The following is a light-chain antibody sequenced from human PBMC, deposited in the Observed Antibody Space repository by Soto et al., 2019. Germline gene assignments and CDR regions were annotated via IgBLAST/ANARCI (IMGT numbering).Light chain of an antibody. J-gene: IGKJ1*01. V-gene: IGKV3-11*01. CDR3: QQYGISPRT. CDR1: QSVSSY. CDR2: DAS. Sequence: DIVLTQSPATLSLSPGERATLSCRASQSVSSYLAWYQQKPGQAPRLLIYDASNRATGIPARFSGSGSGTDFTLTISRLEPEDFAVYYCQQYGISPRTFGQGTKVDIK.